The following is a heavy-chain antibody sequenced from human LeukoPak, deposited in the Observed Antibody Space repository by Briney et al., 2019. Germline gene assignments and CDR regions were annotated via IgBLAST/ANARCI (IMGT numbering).Heavy chain of an antibody. J-gene: IGHJ4*02. V-gene: IGHV4-61*01. D-gene: IGHD4-23*01. CDR2: IHYSGSA. CDR3: ARDMGAPDYGSYSVDY. Sequence: TSETLSLTCTVSGGSVSSGSYYWSWICQPPGRGLEWIAYIHYSGSAAYNPSLKSRVTISRDMSTNQFSLKMTSVTAADTAVYFCARDMGAPDYGSYSVDYWGQGTLVTVSS. CDR1: GGSVSSGSYY.